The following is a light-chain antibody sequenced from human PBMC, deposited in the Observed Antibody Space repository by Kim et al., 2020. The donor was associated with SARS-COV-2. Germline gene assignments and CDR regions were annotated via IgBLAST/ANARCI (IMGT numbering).Light chain of an antibody. V-gene: IGLV1-40*01. CDR1: SSNIGAGYD. Sequence: VTISCIGSSSNIGAGYDVHGYQQLPGTAPKLLIYGNSNRPSGVPDRFSGSKSGTSASLAITGLQAEDEADYYCQSYDSSLSGYVVFGGGTQLTVL. CDR2: GNS. CDR3: QSYDSSLSGYVV. J-gene: IGLJ2*01.